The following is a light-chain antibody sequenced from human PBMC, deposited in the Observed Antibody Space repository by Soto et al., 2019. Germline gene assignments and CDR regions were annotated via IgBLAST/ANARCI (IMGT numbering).Light chain of an antibody. CDR1: QNVYNN. V-gene: IGKV3-15*01. CDR2: DAS. CDR3: QQCRNWPLT. J-gene: IGKJ4*01. Sequence: EIVMTQSPATLSVSPGEGATLSCKASQNVYNNLAWYQQRPGQPPRLLTYDASTRATGISARFSGSGYGTEFTLTISSLQSEDFAVYFCQQCRNWPLTFGGGTKV.